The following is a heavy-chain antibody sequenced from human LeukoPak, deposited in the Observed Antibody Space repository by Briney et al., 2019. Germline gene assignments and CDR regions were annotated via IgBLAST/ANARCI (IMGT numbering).Heavy chain of an antibody. Sequence: PSQTLSLTCTVSGGSISSGGYYWSWIRQPPGKGLEWIGYIYHSGSTYYNPSLKSRVTISVDRSKNQFSLKLSSVTAADTAVYYCASIVVVPAATTFAFDIWGQGTMVTVSS. V-gene: IGHV4-30-2*01. CDR1: GGSISSGGYY. J-gene: IGHJ3*02. D-gene: IGHD2-2*01. CDR3: ASIVVVPAATTFAFDI. CDR2: IYHSGST.